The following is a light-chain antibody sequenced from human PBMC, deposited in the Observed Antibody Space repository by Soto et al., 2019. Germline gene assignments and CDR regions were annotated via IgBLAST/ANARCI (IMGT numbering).Light chain of an antibody. J-gene: IGKJ4*02. Sequence: DIQMTQSPSTLSASVGDRVTITCRASQSISSWLAWYQQKPGKAPKLLIYDASSLATGVPSRFSGSGSGTEFTLTISSLQPDDFATYYCQQYNNYSPPFGGGTKVEIK. V-gene: IGKV1-5*01. CDR2: DAS. CDR3: QQYNNYSPP. CDR1: QSISSW.